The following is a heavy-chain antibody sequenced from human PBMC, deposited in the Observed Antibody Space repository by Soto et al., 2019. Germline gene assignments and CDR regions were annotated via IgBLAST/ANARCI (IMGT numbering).Heavy chain of an antibody. CDR3: ARQDRVLGFVDY. Sequence: SETLSLTCTVSGGSISSSSYYWGWIRQPPGKGLEWIGSIYYSGSTYYNPSLKSRVTISVDTSKNQFSLKLSSVTAADTAVYYCARQDRVLGFVDYWGQGTLVTVSS. D-gene: IGHD7-27*01. J-gene: IGHJ4*02. CDR2: IYYSGST. CDR1: GGSISSSSYY. V-gene: IGHV4-39*01.